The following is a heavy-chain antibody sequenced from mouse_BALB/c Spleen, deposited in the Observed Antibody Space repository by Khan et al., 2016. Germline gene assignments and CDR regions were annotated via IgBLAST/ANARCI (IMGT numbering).Heavy chain of an antibody. D-gene: IGHD2-9*01. CDR3: ARPYYGFDEGYYFDY. V-gene: IGHV1S34*01. CDR1: GYSFTGYY. J-gene: IGHJ2*01. Sequence: VVRTGASVKISCKASGYSFTGYYMHWVKQSRGKSLEWIGYISCYNGATVYNQKFKDKATFTIDTSSSTAYMQFNSLTSEDSAVYHCARPYYGFDEGYYFDYWGQGTTLTVSS. CDR2: ISCYNGAT.